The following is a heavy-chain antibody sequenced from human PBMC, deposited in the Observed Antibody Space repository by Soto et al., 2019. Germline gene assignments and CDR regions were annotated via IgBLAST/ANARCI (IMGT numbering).Heavy chain of an antibody. V-gene: IGHV1-24*01. Sequence: ASVKVSCKVPKNTLTELTIDWLRQAPGKGLEWMGRSAPEEGEPIYPQKFQGRVTMTRDISIATAYMELSSLRSDDTAIYYCARMETFGSLNWFDPWGQGTLVTVSS. CDR3: ARMETFGSLNWFDP. CDR2: SAPEEGEP. D-gene: IGHD3-16*01. CDR1: KNTLTELT. J-gene: IGHJ5*02.